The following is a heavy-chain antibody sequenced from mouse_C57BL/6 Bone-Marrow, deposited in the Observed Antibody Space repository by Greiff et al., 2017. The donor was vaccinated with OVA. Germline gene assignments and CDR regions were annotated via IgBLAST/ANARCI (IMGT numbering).Heavy chain of an antibody. V-gene: IGHV5-9*01. CDR1: GFTFSSYT. CDR3: ARQGYDYDVGWFAY. Sequence: EVMLVESGGGLVKPGGSLKLSCAASGFTFSSYTMSWVRQTPEKRLEWVATISGGGGNTYYPDRVKGRFTISRDNAKNTLYLQMSSLRSEDTALYYCARQGYDYDVGWFAYWGQGTLVTVSA. CDR2: ISGGGGNT. J-gene: IGHJ3*01. D-gene: IGHD2-4*01.